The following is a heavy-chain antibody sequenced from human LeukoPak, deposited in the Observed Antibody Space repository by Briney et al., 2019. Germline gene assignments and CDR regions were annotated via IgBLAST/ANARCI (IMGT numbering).Heavy chain of an antibody. CDR3: ARLGRSSAYYYYGMDV. Sequence: SETLSLTCTVSGGSISSYYWSWIRQPPGKGLEWIGYIYYSGSTNYNPSPKSRVTISVDTSKNQFSLKLSSVTAADTAVYYCARLGRSSAYYYYGMDVWGQGTTVTVSS. CDR2: IYYSGST. V-gene: IGHV4-59*08. J-gene: IGHJ6*02. CDR1: GGSISSYY.